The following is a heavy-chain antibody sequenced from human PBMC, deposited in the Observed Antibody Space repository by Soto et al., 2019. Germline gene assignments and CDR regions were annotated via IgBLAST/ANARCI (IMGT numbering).Heavy chain of an antibody. CDR3: ARDPMGRYYGSGSYYFDY. D-gene: IGHD3-10*01. J-gene: IGHJ4*02. V-gene: IGHV3-30-3*01. Sequence: QVQLVESGGGVVQPGRSLRLSCAASGFTFSSYAMHWVRQAPGKGLEWVTVISKDGSNKYYADSVKGRFTISRDNSKNTLYLQMNSLRAEDTAVYYCARDPMGRYYGSGSYYFDYWGQGTLVTVSS. CDR1: GFTFSSYA. CDR2: ISKDGSNK.